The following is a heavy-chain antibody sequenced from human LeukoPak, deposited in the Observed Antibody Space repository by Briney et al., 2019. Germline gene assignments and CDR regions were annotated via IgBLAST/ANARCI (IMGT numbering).Heavy chain of an antibody. V-gene: IGHV3-15*01. CDR3: TTDLRYSYEGMDV. Sequence: GGSLRLSCAASGFTFSNAWMSWVRQAPGKGLEWVGRIKSKTDGGTTDYAAPVKGRFTISRDDSKNTVYLQMNSLKTEDTAVYYCTTDLRYSYEGMDVWGQGTTVTVSS. J-gene: IGHJ6*02. D-gene: IGHD5-18*01. CDR2: IKSKTDGGTT. CDR1: GFTFSNAW.